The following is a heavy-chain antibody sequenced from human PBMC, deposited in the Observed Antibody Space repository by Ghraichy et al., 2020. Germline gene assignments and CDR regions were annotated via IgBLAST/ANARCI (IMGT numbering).Heavy chain of an antibody. Sequence: SETLSLTCTVSGGSISSYYWSWIRQPPGKGLEWIGYIYYSGSTNYNPSLKSRVTISVDTSKNQFSLKLSSVTAADTAVYYCARHLSGAPKSRSRYDYWFDPWGQGTLVTVSS. D-gene: IGHD3-16*01. J-gene: IGHJ5*02. CDR3: ARHLSGAPKSRSRYDYWFDP. V-gene: IGHV4-59*08. CDR1: GGSISSYY. CDR2: IYYSGST.